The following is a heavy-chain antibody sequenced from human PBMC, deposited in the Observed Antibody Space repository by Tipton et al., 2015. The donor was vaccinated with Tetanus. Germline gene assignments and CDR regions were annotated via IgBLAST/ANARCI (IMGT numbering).Heavy chain of an antibody. CDR2: ISSTSRYI. CDR3: VSGSALDY. J-gene: IGHJ4*02. V-gene: IGHV3-21*01. Sequence: SLRLSCAGSGFNFHSYSINWVRQAPGRGLEWVSSISSTSRYIYYADSVKGRFTISRDNAKNSLFLEMNSLRADDTAVYYCVSGSALDYWGQGTLITVSS. CDR1: GFNFHSYS. D-gene: IGHD6-25*01.